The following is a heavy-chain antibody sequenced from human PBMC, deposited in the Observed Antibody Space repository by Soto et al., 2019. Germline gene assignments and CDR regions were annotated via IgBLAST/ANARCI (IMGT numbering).Heavy chain of an antibody. J-gene: IGHJ4*02. CDR2: INPNGGST. V-gene: IGHV1-46*01. CDR3: ARARGIAQRGYSVAVYFDY. Sequence: QVQLVQSGAEVKKPGASVKVSCKASGYTFTSYYMHWVRQAPGQGLEWMGIINPNGGSTSYAQKFQGRDTTTMDTSTSTVYMELSSLRSEDKAVYYCARARGIAQRGYSVAVYFDYWGQGTLVTVSS. D-gene: IGHD5-18*01. CDR1: GYTFTSYY.